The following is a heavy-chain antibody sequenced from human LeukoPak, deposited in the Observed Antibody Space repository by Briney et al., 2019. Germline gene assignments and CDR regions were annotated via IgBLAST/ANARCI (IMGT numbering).Heavy chain of an antibody. D-gene: IGHD3-10*01. J-gene: IGHJ4*02. Sequence: GGSLRLSCAASGFTFSSYGMHWVRQAPGKGLEWVAFIRYDGSNKYYADSVKGRFTISRDNSKNTLYLQMNSLRAEDTAVYYCAKDRGGFGELLPYYFDYWGQGTLVTVSS. CDR2: IRYDGSNK. CDR3: AKDRGGFGELLPYYFDY. CDR1: GFTFSSYG. V-gene: IGHV3-30*02.